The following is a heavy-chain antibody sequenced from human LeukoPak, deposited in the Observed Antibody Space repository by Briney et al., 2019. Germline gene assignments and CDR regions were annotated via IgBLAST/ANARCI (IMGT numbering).Heavy chain of an antibody. Sequence: GGSLRLSCAASGFTFSNYSLSWVRQAPGKGLEWVSGITGSGGSTYYADSVKGRFTISRDNSKNTLYLQMNSLRAEDTAIYYCARDERLLSFLKWGQGTLVTVSS. CDR2: ITGSGGST. V-gene: IGHV3-23*01. CDR3: ARDERLLSFLK. J-gene: IGHJ4*02. D-gene: IGHD3-3*01. CDR1: GFTFSNYS.